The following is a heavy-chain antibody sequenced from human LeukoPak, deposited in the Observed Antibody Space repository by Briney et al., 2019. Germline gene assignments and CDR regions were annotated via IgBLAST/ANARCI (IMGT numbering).Heavy chain of an antibody. CDR3: ARDGSGRVPEMSAPDY. V-gene: IGHV3-7*01. Sequence: GGSLRLSCAASGFTFTTYWMSWVRQFPGKGLQWVANINQDGTEKYYVDSVKGRFTISRDNAKNSLYLQMNSLRAEDTAVYYCARDGSGRVPEMSAPDYWGQGTLVTVSS. CDR1: GFTFTTYW. D-gene: IGHD3-10*01. CDR2: INQDGTEK. J-gene: IGHJ4*02.